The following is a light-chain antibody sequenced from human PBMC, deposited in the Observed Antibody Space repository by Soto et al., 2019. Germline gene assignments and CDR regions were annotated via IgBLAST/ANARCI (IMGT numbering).Light chain of an antibody. CDR1: SSNTGFNA. CDR3: AAWDDSLSGVV. CDR2: GNS. J-gene: IGLJ3*02. Sequence: QPVLTQPPSASGTPGQRVTLSCSGSSSNTGFNAVNWYQQLPGTAPKLVVHGNSQRPSGVPDRFSGSKSGTSASLAISGLRTEDEAQYYCAAWDDSLSGVVFGGGTKLTVL. V-gene: IGLV1-47*02.